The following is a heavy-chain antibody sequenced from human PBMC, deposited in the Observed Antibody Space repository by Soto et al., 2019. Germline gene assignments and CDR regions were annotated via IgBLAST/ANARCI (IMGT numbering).Heavy chain of an antibody. J-gene: IGHJ6*02. CDR3: ARVLRGNYYYYYGMDV. Sequence: GESLKISCAASGFTFSSYDMHWVRQATGKGLEWVSAIGTAGDTYYPGSVKGRFTISRENAKNSLYLQMNSLRAGDTAVYYCARVLRGNYYYYYGMDVWGQGTTVTVSS. CDR1: GFTFSSYD. V-gene: IGHV3-13*01. D-gene: IGHD2-15*01. CDR2: IGTAGDT.